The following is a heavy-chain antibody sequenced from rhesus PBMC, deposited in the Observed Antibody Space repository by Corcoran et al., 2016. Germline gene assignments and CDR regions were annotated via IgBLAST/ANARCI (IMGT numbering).Heavy chain of an antibody. CDR2: INPYNGNK. V-gene: IGHV1S2*01. Sequence: QVQLVQSGAEVKKPGSSVKVSCKASGYTFTDYYMHWVRQAPRQGLEWMGWINPYNGNKKYAQKFQGRVTMTRDTSTSTAYMELSSLRSEDTAVYYCARSNIWTGTFDYWGQGVLVTVSS. CDR1: GYTFTDYY. CDR3: ARSNIWTGTFDY. J-gene: IGHJ4*01. D-gene: IGHD3-3*01.